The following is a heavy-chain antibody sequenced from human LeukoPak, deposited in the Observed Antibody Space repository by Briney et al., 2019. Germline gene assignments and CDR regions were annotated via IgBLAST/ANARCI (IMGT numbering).Heavy chain of an antibody. CDR2: ISGSGKST. CDR3: AKDRSDSTTWYAGSH. J-gene: IGHJ4*02. V-gene: IGHV3-23*01. Sequence: PGGSLRLSCAASGFNFSTYAMSWVRQAPGKGPEWVSGISGSGKSTYYADSVKGRFTVSRENSKNTLYLQMSSLRAEDTAVYYCAKDRSDSTTWYAGSHWGQGTLVTVSS. D-gene: IGHD2-2*01. CDR1: GFNFSTYA.